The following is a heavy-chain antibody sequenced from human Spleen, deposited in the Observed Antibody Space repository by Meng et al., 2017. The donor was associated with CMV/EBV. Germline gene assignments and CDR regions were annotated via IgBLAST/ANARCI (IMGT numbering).Heavy chain of an antibody. V-gene: IGHV1-2*02. J-gene: IGHJ4*02. CDR3: ARRNQLQLLDY. D-gene: IGHD6-6*01. CDR2: INPNSGGT. Sequence: ASVKVSCKASGYTFSGYYMYWVRQAPGQGLEWMGWINPNSGGTKYAQKFQGRVTMTTDTSISTAYMEVSRLRSDGTAVYYCARRNQLQLLDYWGQGTLVTVSS. CDR1: GYTFSGYY.